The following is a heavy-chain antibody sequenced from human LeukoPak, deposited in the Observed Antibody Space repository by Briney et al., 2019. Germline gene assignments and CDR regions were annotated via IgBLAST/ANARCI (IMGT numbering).Heavy chain of an antibody. CDR2: ISGSGGST. CDR3: AKADGYDSYFDY. D-gene: IGHD5-12*01. J-gene: IGHJ4*02. V-gene: IGHV3-23*01. CDR1: GFTFSSYA. Sequence: GGSLRLSCAASGFTFSSYAMSWVRQAPGKGLEWVSAISGSGGSTYYADSVKGRFTISRDNSENTLYLQMNSLRAEDTAVYYCAKADGYDSYFDYWGQGTLVTVSS.